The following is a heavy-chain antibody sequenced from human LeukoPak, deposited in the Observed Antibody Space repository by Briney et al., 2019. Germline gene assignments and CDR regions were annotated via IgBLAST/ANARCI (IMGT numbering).Heavy chain of an antibody. CDR3: ARVEMPTTIFDY. Sequence: KPSETLSLTCTVSGGSISNYYWSWIRQPPGKGLEWIGYIYYSGSTNYNPSLKSRVTISVDTYKNQFSLKLSSVTAADTAVYYCARVEMPTTIFDYWGQGALVTVSS. J-gene: IGHJ4*02. CDR2: IYYSGST. V-gene: IGHV4-59*01. CDR1: GGSISNYY. D-gene: IGHD5-24*01.